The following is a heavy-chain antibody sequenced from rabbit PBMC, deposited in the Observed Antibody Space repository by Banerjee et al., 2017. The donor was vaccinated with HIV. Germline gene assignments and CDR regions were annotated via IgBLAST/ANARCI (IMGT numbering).Heavy chain of an antibody. CDR2: IYTATGST. Sequence: QQQLEESGGGLVKPEGSLTLTCKASGIDFSIYGIAWVRQTPGKGLEWIGCIYTATGSTWYASWVNGRFTISGSTSLNTVDLNVTSLTAADTATYFCARDVTWGDWELWGQGTLVTVS. CDR1: GIDFSIYG. V-gene: IGHV1S43*01. D-gene: IGHD4-1*01. CDR3: ARDVTWGDWEL. J-gene: IGHJ3*01.